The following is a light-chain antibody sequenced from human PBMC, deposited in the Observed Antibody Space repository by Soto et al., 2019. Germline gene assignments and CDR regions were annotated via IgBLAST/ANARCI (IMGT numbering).Light chain of an antibody. Sequence: QSALTQPASESGSPGQSITISCTGTSSDVGGYNYVSWYQQHPGKAPKLMIYDVSNRPSGVSNRFSGSKSGNTASLTISGLQAEDEADYYCSSYTSSSTLLDVFGTGTKLTVL. CDR3: SSYTSSSTLLDV. CDR2: DVS. J-gene: IGLJ1*01. CDR1: SSDVGGYNY. V-gene: IGLV2-14*01.